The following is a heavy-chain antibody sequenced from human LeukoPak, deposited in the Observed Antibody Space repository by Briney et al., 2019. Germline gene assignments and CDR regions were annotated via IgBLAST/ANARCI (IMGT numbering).Heavy chain of an antibody. CDR1: GGSISSYY. V-gene: IGHV4-59*08. Sequence: SETLSLTCTVSGGSISSYYWSWIRQPPGKGLEWIGYIYYSGSTNYNPSLKSRVTISVDPSRNQFSLKLSSVTAADTAVYYCASAALEPDTLDYWGQGTLVTVSS. D-gene: IGHD1-1*01. CDR2: IYYSGST. J-gene: IGHJ4*02. CDR3: ASAALEPDTLDY.